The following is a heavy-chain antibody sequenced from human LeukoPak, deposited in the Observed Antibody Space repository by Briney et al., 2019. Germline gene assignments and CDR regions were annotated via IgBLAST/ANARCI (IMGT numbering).Heavy chain of an antibody. CDR1: GFPFSDFS. V-gene: IGHV3-23*01. J-gene: IGHJ6*02. CDR3: ARDHITKVRGVILYYYGMDV. D-gene: IGHD3-10*01. CDR2: TNSGGTST. Sequence: GESLRLTCTTSGFPFSDFSMSWVRQAPGKGLEWISTTNSGGTSTYYAESVKGRFTISRDNSTNTLYQQMHSLRAEDTAVYFCARDHITKVRGVILYYYGMDVWGQGTTVTVSS.